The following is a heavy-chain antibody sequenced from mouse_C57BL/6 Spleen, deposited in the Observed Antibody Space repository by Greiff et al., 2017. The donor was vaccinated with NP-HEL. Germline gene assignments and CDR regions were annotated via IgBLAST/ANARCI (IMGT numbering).Heavy chain of an antibody. CDR2: ISSGSSTI. J-gene: IGHJ4*01. V-gene: IGHV5-17*01. CDR1: GFTFSDYG. Sequence: EVHLVESGGGLVKPGGSLKLSCAASGFTFSDYGMHWVRQAPEKGLEWVAYISSGSSTIYYADTVKGRFTISRYNAKNTLFLQRTSLRSEYTAMYYCARPRHYYAMDYWGQGTSVTVSS. CDR3: ARPRHYYAMDY.